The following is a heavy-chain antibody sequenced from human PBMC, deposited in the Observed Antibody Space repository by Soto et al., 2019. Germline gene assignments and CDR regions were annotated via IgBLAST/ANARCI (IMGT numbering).Heavy chain of an antibody. CDR1: GYKFSNYA. D-gene: IGHD1-26*01. CDR3: AKDAVPVGTKDWYCDV. CDR2: ISNGGDYI. V-gene: IGHV3-23*01. Sequence: EVQLLESGGGLVQPGGSLRLSCAASGYKFSNYAMTWVRQAPGKGLEWVSCISNGGDYIYYADAVKGRVTISRDRSTSIVYRQTNGLTADDTAVYYCAKDAVPVGTKDWYCDVWGRGTLVTVSP. J-gene: IGHJ2*01.